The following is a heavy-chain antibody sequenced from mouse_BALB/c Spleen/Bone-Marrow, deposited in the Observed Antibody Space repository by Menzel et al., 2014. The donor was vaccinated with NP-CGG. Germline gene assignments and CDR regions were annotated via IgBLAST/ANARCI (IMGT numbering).Heavy chain of an antibody. V-gene: IGHV14-3*02. D-gene: IGHD1-2*01. CDR2: IYPANVNT. J-gene: IGHJ4*01. CDR1: GFNIKDTY. Sequence: VQLQQPGAELVKPGASVKLSCTASGFNIKDTYMHWVKQRPEQGLEWIGRIYPANVNTKYDPKFQGKATITADTSSNTAYLQLSSLTSEDTAVCYCARCSLLRQAMDYWGQGTSVTVSS. CDR3: ARCSLLRQAMDY.